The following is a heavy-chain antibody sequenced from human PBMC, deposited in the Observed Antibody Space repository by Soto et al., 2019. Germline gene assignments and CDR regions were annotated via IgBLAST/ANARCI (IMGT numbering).Heavy chain of an antibody. Sequence: GGSLRLSCAASGFTVSSNYMSWVRQAPGKGLEWVSVIYSGGSTYYADSVKGRFTISRDNSKNTLYLQMNSLRAEDTAVYYCAMRDGYSLAPFDYWGQGTLVTVSS. V-gene: IGHV3-66*01. CDR1: GFTVSSNY. D-gene: IGHD2-15*01. CDR2: IYSGGST. J-gene: IGHJ4*02. CDR3: AMRDGYSLAPFDY.